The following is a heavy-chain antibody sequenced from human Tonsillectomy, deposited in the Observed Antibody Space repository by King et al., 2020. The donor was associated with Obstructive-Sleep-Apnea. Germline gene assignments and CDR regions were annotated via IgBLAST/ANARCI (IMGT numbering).Heavy chain of an antibody. J-gene: IGHJ4*02. V-gene: IGHV3-30*04. CDR1: GFTFSSYA. CDR2: ISYDGSNK. Sequence: VQLVESGGGGVQPGRSLRLSCAASGFTFSSYAMHGVRQAPGKGLEWVAVISYDGSNKYYADSVKGRFTISRDNSKNTLYLQMNSLRAEETAVYYCARVGSLFEMVRGVHFDYWGQGTLVTVSS. D-gene: IGHD3-10*01. CDR3: ARVGSLFEMVRGVHFDY.